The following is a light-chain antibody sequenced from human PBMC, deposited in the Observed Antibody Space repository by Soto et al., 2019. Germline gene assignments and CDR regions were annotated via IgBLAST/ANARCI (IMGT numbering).Light chain of an antibody. CDR1: QSISGW. CDR3: QQYSSYPWT. CDR2: DAF. Sequence: DIQLTQIPSTLSASIGDRVTITCRASQSISGWLAWYQQTPGKAPKLLIYDAFRLESGVPSRFRGSGSGTEFSLTISNLQPGDSATFYCQQYSSYPWTFGRGTKV. J-gene: IGKJ1*01. V-gene: IGKV1-5*01.